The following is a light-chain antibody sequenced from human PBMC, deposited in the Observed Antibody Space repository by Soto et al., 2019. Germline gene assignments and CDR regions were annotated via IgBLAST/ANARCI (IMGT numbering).Light chain of an antibody. V-gene: IGKV1-5*03. CDR2: RSS. CDR3: QQYDIYAT. CDR1: QTISNY. J-gene: IGKJ1*01. Sequence: DIPMTQSPSTLSASVGDRVTITCRASQTISNYLTWYQQRPGKAPKLLIYRSSILQNGVPSRFSGSGSGTEFTLTISSLQPDDFATYYCQQYDIYATFGQGTRVEI.